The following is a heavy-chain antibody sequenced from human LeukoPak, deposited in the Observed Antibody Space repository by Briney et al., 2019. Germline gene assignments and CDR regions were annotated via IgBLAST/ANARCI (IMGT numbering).Heavy chain of an antibody. D-gene: IGHD6-6*01. CDR1: GYTFTSYY. J-gene: IGHJ3*02. CDR2: INPNSGGT. CDR3: ASPYSSSSADAFDI. Sequence: ASVKVSCKASGYTFTSYYMHWVRQAPGQGLEWMGWINPNSGGTNYAQKFQGRVTMTRDTSISTAYMELSRLRSDDTAVYYCASPYSSSSADAFDIWGQGTMVTVSS. V-gene: IGHV1-2*02.